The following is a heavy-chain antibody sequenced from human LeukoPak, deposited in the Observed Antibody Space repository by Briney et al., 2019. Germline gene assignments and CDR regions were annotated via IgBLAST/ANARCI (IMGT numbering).Heavy chain of an antibody. J-gene: IGHJ4*02. CDR1: GFTFNIYA. V-gene: IGHV3-23*01. CDR3: AKDRMGGVTFFDY. D-gene: IGHD2-21*02. CDR2: ISYSAAGT. Sequence: GGSLRLSCAASGFTFNIYAMNWVRQAPGKGLEWISSISYSAAGTYYADSVKGRFSISRDNSKKIVYLQMNSLRAEDTAVYYCAKDRMGGVTFFDYWGQGTLVTVSS.